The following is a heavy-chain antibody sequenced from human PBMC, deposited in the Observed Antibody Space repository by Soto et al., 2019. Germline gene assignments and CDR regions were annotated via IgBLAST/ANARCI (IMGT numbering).Heavy chain of an antibody. D-gene: IGHD3-22*01. J-gene: IGHJ4*02. CDR1: GFSLRTSGVG. CDR3: ARHYFASDGLQYPTWF. V-gene: IGHV2-5*02. Sequence: QITLKESGPTVVKPTQTLTLTCTFSGFSLRTSGVGVGWIRQPPGEALEWLTLIYWDDDKRYSPSLKSRLSSTKDTSKNHVGLTMTNMDPADTAIYFCARHYFASDGLQYPTWFWGQGILASVSS. CDR2: IYWDDDK.